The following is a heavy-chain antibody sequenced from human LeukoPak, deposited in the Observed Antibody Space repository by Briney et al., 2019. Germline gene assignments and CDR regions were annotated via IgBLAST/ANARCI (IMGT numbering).Heavy chain of an antibody. CDR2: INHSGST. V-gene: IGHV4-34*01. Sequence: GSLRLSCAASGFTFSSYNMNWVRQPPGKGLEWIGEINHSGSTNYNPSLKSRVTISVDTSKNQFSLKLSSVTAADTAVYYCAGAKQQLVRKALNYFDYWGQGTLVTVSS. CDR3: AGAKQQLVRKALNYFDY. D-gene: IGHD6-13*01. CDR1: GFTFSSYN. J-gene: IGHJ4*02.